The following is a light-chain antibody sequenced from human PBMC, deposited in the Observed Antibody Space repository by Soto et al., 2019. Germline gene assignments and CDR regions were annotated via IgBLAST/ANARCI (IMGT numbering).Light chain of an antibody. Sequence: EIVLTQSPATLSLSPGERATLSCRASQSFSSYLAWYQQKPGQAPRLFIYDASNRATGIPARFSGSGSGTDFTLTISSLEPEDFAVYYCQQRSNWPLTFGGGTKVDIK. J-gene: IGKJ4*01. CDR2: DAS. CDR1: QSFSSY. CDR3: QQRSNWPLT. V-gene: IGKV3-11*01.